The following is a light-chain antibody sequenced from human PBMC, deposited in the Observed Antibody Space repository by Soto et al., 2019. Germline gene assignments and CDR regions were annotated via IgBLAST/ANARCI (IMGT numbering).Light chain of an antibody. V-gene: IGLV2-14*01. CDR2: EVT. CDR3: SSYTNSKTLVV. J-gene: IGLJ3*02. Sequence: QSVLTQPASVSGSPGQSITISCTGTSSNIGGYKFVSWYQHHPGKAPKLMIYEVTNRPSGVSNRFSGSKSGNTASLTISGLQAEDEADYYCSSYTNSKTLVVFGGGTKLTVL. CDR1: SSNIGGYKF.